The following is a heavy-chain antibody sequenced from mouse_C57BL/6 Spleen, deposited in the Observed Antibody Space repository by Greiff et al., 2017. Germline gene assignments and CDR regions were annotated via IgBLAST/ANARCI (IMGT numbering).Heavy chain of an antibody. V-gene: IGHV1-82*01. Sequence: QVQLQQSGPELVKPGASVKISCKASGYAFSSSWMNWVKQRPGKGLEWIGRIYPGDGDTNYNGKFKGKATLTADKSSSTAYMKLSSLKSEDSAVYVSARGPYYCGSSPWYFDVWGTGTTVTVSS. CDR3: ARGPYYCGSSPWYFDV. J-gene: IGHJ1*03. CDR1: GYAFSSSW. D-gene: IGHD1-1*01. CDR2: IYPGDGDT.